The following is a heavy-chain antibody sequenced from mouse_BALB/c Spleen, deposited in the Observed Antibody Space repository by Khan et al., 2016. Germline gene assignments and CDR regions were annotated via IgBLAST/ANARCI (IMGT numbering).Heavy chain of an antibody. CDR3: ASPYGSSYVGFAY. D-gene: IGHD1-1*01. CDR2: ITSYNGAT. CDR1: GYSFTGYY. V-gene: IGHV1S34*01. Sequence: LVKTGASVKISCKASGYSFTGYYMHWVKQSHGKSLAWIGYITSYNGATSYNQKFKGKATFTVDTSSSTASMQFNSLTSQDSSVYYCASPYGSSYVGFAYWGQGTLVTVSA. J-gene: IGHJ3*01.